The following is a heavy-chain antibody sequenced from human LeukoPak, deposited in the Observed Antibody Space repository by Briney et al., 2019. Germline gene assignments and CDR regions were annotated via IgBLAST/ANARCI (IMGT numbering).Heavy chain of an antibody. V-gene: IGHV1-46*01. Sequence: ASVKVSCKTSGYTFTKYLIHWVQQAPGQGLEWMGTINPQGDITNYAQRFQGRITLTEDTSTSTVYMELSSLTSEDTAVYYCARPSYCVADNCGYWLDPWGPGTLVTVSS. CDR2: INPQGDIT. CDR3: ARPSYCVADNCGYWLDP. D-gene: IGHD2-21*01. CDR1: GYTFTKYL. J-gene: IGHJ5*02.